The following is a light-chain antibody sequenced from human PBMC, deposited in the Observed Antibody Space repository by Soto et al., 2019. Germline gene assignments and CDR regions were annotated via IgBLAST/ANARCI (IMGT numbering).Light chain of an antibody. CDR2: DAS. CDR1: QSISSW. V-gene: IGKV1-5*01. CDR3: QQYNSYWT. J-gene: IGKJ1*01. Sequence: IHMTQSPSTLSASVGDRVTITCRASQSISSWLAWYQQKPGKAPKLLIYDASSLESGVPSMFSGSGSGTEFTLTISSLQPDDFATYYCQQYNSYWTFGQGTKVDIK.